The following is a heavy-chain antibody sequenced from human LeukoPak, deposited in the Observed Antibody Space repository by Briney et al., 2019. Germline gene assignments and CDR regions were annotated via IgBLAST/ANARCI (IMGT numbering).Heavy chain of an antibody. D-gene: IGHD6-19*01. Sequence: PSETLSLTCTVSGGSISGGIYSWSWIRQPAGKGLDWIGYIYYSGSTNYNPSLKSRATISVDTSKNQFSLKLYSVTAADTAVYYCARGPASSGWYYFDYWGQGTLVTVSS. CDR1: GGSISGGIYS. V-gene: IGHV4-61*10. CDR3: ARGPASSGWYYFDY. CDR2: IYYSGST. J-gene: IGHJ4*02.